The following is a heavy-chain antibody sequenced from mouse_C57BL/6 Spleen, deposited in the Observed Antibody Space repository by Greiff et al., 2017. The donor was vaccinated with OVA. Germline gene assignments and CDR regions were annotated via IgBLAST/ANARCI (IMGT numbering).Heavy chain of an antibody. D-gene: IGHD2-1*01. J-gene: IGHJ2*01. CDR2: ISYSGST. Sequence: EVQRVESGPGMVKPSQSLSLTCTVTGYSITSGYDWHWIRHFPGNKLEWMGYISYSGSTNYNPSLKSRISITHDTSKNHFFLKLNSVTTEDTATYYCARVGNEGNYLDYWGQGTTLTVSS. CDR1: GYSITSGYD. CDR3: ARVGNEGNYLDY. V-gene: IGHV3-1*01.